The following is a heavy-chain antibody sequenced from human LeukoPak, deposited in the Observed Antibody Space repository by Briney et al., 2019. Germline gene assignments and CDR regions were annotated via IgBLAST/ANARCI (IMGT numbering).Heavy chain of an antibody. CDR2: ISGSGNSM. Sequence: GGSLRLSCAASGFSFNESYMSWIRQAPGKGLEWVACISGSGNSMYYTDSVRGRFTISRDNARNSLFLHMSSLRADDTAVFYCVRGKRRFDYWGRGTLVSVSS. V-gene: IGHV3-11*01. CDR3: VRGKRRFDY. CDR1: GFSFNESY. J-gene: IGHJ4*02.